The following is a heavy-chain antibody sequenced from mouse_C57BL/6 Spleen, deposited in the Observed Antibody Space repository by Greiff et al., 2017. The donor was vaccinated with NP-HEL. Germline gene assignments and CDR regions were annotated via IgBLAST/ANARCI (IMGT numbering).Heavy chain of an antibody. J-gene: IGHJ1*03. CDR3: ARYKGYDWYFDV. CDR2: ISYSGST. D-gene: IGHD2-2*01. CDR1: GYSITSDY. V-gene: IGHV3-8*01. Sequence: EVKVVESGPGLAKPSQTLSLTCSVTGYSITSDYWNWIRKFPGNKLEYMGYISYSGSTYYNPSLKSRISITRDTSKNQYYLQLKSVTTEDTATYYCARYKGYDWYFDVWGTGTTVTVSA.